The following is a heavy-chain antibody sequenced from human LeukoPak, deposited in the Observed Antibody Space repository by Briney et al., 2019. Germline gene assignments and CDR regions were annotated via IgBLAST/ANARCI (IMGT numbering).Heavy chain of an antibody. J-gene: IGHJ4*02. CDR1: GFTFSSYA. V-gene: IGHV3-23*01. D-gene: IGHD3-10*01. Sequence: GGSLRLSCAASGFTFSSYAMSWVRQAPGKGLEWVSAISGSGGSTYYADSVKGRFTISRDNSKNTLYLQMNSLRAEDTAVYYCAKSRYYYGSGSASSFDYWGQGTLVTVSS. CDR3: AKSRYYYGSGSASSFDY. CDR2: ISGSGGST.